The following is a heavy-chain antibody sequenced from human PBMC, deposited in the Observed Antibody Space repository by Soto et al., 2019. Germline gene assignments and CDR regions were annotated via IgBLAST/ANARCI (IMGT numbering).Heavy chain of an antibody. V-gene: IGHV3-23*01. D-gene: IGHD2-15*01. Sequence: EVQLLESGGGLVQPGGSLRLSCAASGFTFSSYAMSGVRQAPGKGLEWVSAISGSGGSTYYSDSVKGRFTISRDNSKNTLYLQMNSLRAEDTAVYYCAKGHCSGGSCYFGMDVWGQGTTVTVSS. CDR1: GFTFSSYA. CDR3: AKGHCSGGSCYFGMDV. CDR2: ISGSGGST. J-gene: IGHJ6*02.